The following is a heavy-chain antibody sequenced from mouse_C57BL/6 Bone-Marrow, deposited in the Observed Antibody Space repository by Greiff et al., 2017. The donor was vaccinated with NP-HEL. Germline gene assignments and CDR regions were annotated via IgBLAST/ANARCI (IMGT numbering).Heavy chain of an antibody. CDR3: ARRGRWTTDY. Sequence: EVQLQQSGPVLVKPGASVKMSCKASGYTFTDYYMNWVKQSHGKSLEWIGVINPYNGGTSYNQKFKGKATLTVDTSSSTAYMELNSLTSEDSAVYYCARRGRWTTDYWGQGTTLTVSS. V-gene: IGHV1-19*01. CDR1: GYTFTDYY. CDR2: INPYNGGT. D-gene: IGHD2-12*01. J-gene: IGHJ2*01.